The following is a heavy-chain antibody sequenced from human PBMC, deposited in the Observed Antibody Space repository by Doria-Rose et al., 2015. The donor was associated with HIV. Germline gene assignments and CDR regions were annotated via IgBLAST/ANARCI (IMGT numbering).Heavy chain of an antibody. CDR1: GVSPSSPGMG. V-gene: IGHV2-26*01. D-gene: IGHD6-13*01. Sequence: QESGPVLVKPTETLTLTCTVSGVSPSSPGMGLSWIRQPPGKALEWLANIFSDDERSYKTSLKSRLIISRGTSKSQVVLTMTDMDPVDTATYYCARIKSSRWYHKYYFDFWGQGTLVIVSA. CDR2: IFSDDER. CDR3: ARIKSSRWYHKYYFDF. J-gene: IGHJ4*02.